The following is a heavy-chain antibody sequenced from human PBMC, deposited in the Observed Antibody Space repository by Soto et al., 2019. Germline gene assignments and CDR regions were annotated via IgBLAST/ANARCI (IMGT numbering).Heavy chain of an antibody. J-gene: IGHJ4*02. CDR1: GFTFSSYG. V-gene: IGHV3-30*18. D-gene: IGHD1-7*01. CDR3: AKESDNWNYVFDY. CDR2: ISYDGSNK. Sequence: GGSLRLSCAASGFTFSSYGMHWVRQAPGKGLEWVAVISYDGSNKYYADSVKGRFTISRDNSKNTLYLQMNSLRAEDTAVYYCAKESDNWNYVFDYWGQGTLVTVSS.